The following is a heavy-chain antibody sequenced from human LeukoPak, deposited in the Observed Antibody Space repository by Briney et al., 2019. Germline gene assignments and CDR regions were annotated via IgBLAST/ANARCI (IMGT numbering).Heavy chain of an antibody. CDR1: GYTFTSYY. J-gene: IGHJ4*02. Sequence: ASVKVSCKASGYTFTSYYMHWVRQAPGQGLEWMGIINLSGGSTSYAQKFQGRVTMTRDMSTSTVYMELSSLRSEDTAVYYCARANCSSTSCGENDYWGQGTLVTVSS. CDR2: INLSGGST. V-gene: IGHV1-46*01. CDR3: ARANCSSTSCGENDY. D-gene: IGHD2-2*01.